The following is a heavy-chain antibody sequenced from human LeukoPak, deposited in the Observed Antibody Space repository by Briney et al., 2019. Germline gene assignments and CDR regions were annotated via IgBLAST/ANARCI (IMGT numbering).Heavy chain of an antibody. CDR2: IYSSGST. D-gene: IGHD2-15*01. J-gene: IGHJ4*02. CDR3: ARDAPIYCSGGSCDSDPKASFDY. Sequence: SQTLSLTCTVSGGSISSGSYYWSWIRQPAGKGLEWIGRIYSSGSTNYNPSLKSRVTMSVDTSKNQFSLKLSSVTAADTAVYYCARDAPIYCSGGSCDSDPKASFDYWGQGTLVTVSS. V-gene: IGHV4-61*02. CDR1: GGSISSGSYY.